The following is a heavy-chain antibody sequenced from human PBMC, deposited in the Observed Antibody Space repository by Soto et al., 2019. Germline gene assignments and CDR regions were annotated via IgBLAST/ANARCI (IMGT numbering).Heavy chain of an antibody. CDR1: GFSLTTGRMC. J-gene: IGHJ6*02. V-gene: IGHV2-26*03. D-gene: IGHD6-13*01. Sequence: QVTLKESGPVLVKATETLTLTCNISGFSLTTGRMCVSWIRQPPGKALEWVALIFSNNERSYSTSLQSRLSISDDTSKTQVVLTMTNVDPVDTATYFCARLVADSSWYHYGLDVWGQGTTVTVS. CDR2: IFSNNER. CDR3: ARLVADSSWYHYGLDV.